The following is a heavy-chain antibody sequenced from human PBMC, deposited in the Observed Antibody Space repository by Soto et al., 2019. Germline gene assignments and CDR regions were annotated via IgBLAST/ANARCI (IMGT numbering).Heavy chain of an antibody. CDR1: GFTFSSYA. Sequence: EVQLLESGGGLVQPGGSLRLSCAASGFTFSSYAMSWVRQAPGKGLEWVSAIGVSGDTTYYADSVKGRFTISRDNSKNTLHLTLRSLRAEETAVYYCAKLRRCGELRSLYWGNGTLVTVSS. CDR2: IGVSGDTT. V-gene: IGHV3-23*01. CDR3: AKLRRCGELRSLY. J-gene: IGHJ4*01. D-gene: IGHD3-10*01.